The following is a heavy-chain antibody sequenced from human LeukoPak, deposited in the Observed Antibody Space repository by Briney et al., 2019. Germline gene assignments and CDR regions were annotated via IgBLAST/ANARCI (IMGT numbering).Heavy chain of an antibody. D-gene: IGHD1-1*01. Sequence: SETLSLTCAVYGGSFSGYYWSWIRQPPGKGLEWIGEINHSGSTNYNPSLKSRVTISVDTSKNRFSLKLSSVTAADTAVYYCARGTGDYYYYYYMDVWGKGTTVTVSS. V-gene: IGHV4-34*01. CDR3: ARGTGDYYYYYYMDV. J-gene: IGHJ6*03. CDR1: GGSFSGYY. CDR2: INHSGST.